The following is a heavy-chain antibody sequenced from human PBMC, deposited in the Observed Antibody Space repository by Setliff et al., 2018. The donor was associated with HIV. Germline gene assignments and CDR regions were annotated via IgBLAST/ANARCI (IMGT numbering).Heavy chain of an antibody. J-gene: IGHJ4*02. Sequence: SETLSLTCAMSGDSLNSDAFSWSWIRLPPGEGLEWIGYMKEGGRTYYNPSLRSRVTITSDKSKNQLSLTLNSVTAADTAVYFCAKSSPSIGYISDHWGQGTLVTVSS. CDR1: GDSLNSDAFS. V-gene: IGHV4-30-2*01. D-gene: IGHD5-12*01. CDR2: MKEGGRT. CDR3: AKSSPSIGYISDH.